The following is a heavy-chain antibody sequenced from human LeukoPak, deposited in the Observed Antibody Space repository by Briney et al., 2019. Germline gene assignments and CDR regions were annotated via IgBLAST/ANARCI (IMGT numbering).Heavy chain of an antibody. CDR2: VSNSGSAV. Sequence: GGSLRLSCAASGSTFSSYSMNWVRQAPGKGLEWVSYVSNSGSAVYYADSVRGRFTISRDNAKNSLYLQMNSLRAEDTAVYFCARRHNGYCSGGSCQSRAFDYWGQGTLVTVSS. CDR3: ARRHNGYCSGGSCQSRAFDY. CDR1: GSTFSSYS. D-gene: IGHD2-15*01. V-gene: IGHV3-48*04. J-gene: IGHJ4*02.